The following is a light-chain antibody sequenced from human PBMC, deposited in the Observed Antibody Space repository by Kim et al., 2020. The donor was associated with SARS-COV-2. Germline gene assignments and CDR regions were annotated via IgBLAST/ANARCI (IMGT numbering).Light chain of an antibody. CDR3: ETSDGNTRV. CDR2: LETSGSY. CDR1: SGHGRDI. Sequence: SVKLTCTPSSGHGRDIIAWHQQQQGKPPRYLMKLETSGSYSKGSGVPGRFSGSGAEADRYPTTANLQSEEEADYYSETSDGNTRVFGAGTKVTVL. J-gene: IGLJ1*01. V-gene: IGLV4-60*03.